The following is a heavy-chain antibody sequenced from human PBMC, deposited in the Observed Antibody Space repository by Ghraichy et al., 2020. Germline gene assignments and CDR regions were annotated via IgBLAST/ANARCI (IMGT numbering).Heavy chain of an antibody. Sequence: GGSLRLSCAASGFTFSSYAMSWVRQAPGKGLEWVSAISGSGGSTYYADSVKGRFTISRDNSKNTLYLQMNSLRAEDTAVYYCATDDHNFWSGYLVYWGQGTLVTVSS. J-gene: IGHJ4*02. V-gene: IGHV3-23*01. CDR3: ATDDHNFWSGYLVY. CDR2: ISGSGGST. D-gene: IGHD3-3*01. CDR1: GFTFSSYA.